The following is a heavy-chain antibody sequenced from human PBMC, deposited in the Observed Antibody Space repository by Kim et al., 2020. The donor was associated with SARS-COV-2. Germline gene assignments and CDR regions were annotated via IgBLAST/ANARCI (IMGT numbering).Heavy chain of an antibody. V-gene: IGHV3-23*01. CDR2: ISGSGGST. D-gene: IGHD5-12*01. J-gene: IGHJ4*02. CDR3: AKVDSGYVLTSGFGFDY. Sequence: GGSLRLSCAASGFTFSSYAMSWVRQAPGKGLEWVSAISGSGGSTYYADSVKGRFTISRDNSKNTLYLQMNSLRAEDTAVYYCAKVDSGYVLTSGFGFDYWGQGTLVTVSS. CDR1: GFTFSSYA.